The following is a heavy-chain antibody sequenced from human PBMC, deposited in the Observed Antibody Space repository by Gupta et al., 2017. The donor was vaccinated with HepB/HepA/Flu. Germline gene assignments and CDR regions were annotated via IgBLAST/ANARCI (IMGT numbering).Heavy chain of an antibody. CDR2: INSDGSST. V-gene: IGHV3-74*01. D-gene: IGHD1-26*01. J-gene: IGHJ6*03. CDR3: ARGVGLNYYYYMDV. Sequence: EVQLVESGGGLVQPGGSRRLSCAASGFTFSSYWMHWVRQPPGKGLVWVSRINSDGSSTSYADSVKGRFTISRDNAKNTLNLQMNSLRAEDTAVYYCARGVGLNYYYYMDVWGKGTTVTVSS. CDR1: GFTFSSYW.